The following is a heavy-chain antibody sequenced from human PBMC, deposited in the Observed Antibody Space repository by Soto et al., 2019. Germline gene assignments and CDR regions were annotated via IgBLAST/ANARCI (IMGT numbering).Heavy chain of an antibody. D-gene: IGHD3-3*01. Sequence: SETLSLTCNVPGGSVSSGSYYWSWIRQPPGKGLEWIGYIYYSGSTYYNPSLKSRVTISVDTSKNQFSLKLSSVTAADTAVYYCAGPLGRYYDFWSGYYTFDYWGQGTLVTVSS. V-gene: IGHV4-61*01. CDR2: IYYSGST. CDR1: GGSVSSGSYY. CDR3: AGPLGRYYDFWSGYYTFDY. J-gene: IGHJ4*02.